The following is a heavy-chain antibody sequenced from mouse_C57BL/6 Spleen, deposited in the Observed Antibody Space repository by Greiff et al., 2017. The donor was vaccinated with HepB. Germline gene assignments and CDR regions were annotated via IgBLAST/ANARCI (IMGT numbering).Heavy chain of an antibody. Sequence: VQLQQSGPELVKPGASVKIPCKASGYTFTDYNMDWVKQSHGKSLEWIGDINPNNGGTIYNQKFKGKATLTVDKSSSTAYMELRSLTSEDTAVYYCARVYYGNYVAYAMDYWGQGTSVTVSS. CDR2: INPNNGGT. CDR3: ARVYYGNYVAYAMDY. CDR1: GYTFTDYN. V-gene: IGHV1-18*01. J-gene: IGHJ4*01. D-gene: IGHD2-1*01.